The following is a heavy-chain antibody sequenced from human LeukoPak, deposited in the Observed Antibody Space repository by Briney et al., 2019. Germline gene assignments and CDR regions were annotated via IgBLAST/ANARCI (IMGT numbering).Heavy chain of an antibody. CDR2: ISSSSSYI. V-gene: IGHV3-21*04. CDR3: ARVATLIRGPFDY. D-gene: IGHD3-10*01. J-gene: IGHJ4*02. CDR1: GFTFSSYS. Sequence: AGGSLRLSCAASGFTFSSYSMNWVRQAPGKGLEWVSSISSSSSYIYYADSVKGRFTISRDNAKNSLYLQMNSLRAEDTAMYYCARVATLIRGPFDYWAQGTLVTVSS.